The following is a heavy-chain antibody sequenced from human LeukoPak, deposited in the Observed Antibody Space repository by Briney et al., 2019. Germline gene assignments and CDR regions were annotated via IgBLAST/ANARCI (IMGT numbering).Heavy chain of an antibody. CDR3: ARDRDSSGYYYDY. J-gene: IGHJ4*02. Sequence: SETLSLTCTVSGGSISSGDYYWSWIRQPPGKGLEGIGYIYYSGSTYYNPSLKSRVTTSVDTSKHQFSLKLSSVTAADTAVYYCARDRDSSGYYYDYWGQGDLVTVSS. D-gene: IGHD3-22*01. CDR2: IYYSGST. V-gene: IGHV4-30-4*01. CDR1: GGSISSGDYY.